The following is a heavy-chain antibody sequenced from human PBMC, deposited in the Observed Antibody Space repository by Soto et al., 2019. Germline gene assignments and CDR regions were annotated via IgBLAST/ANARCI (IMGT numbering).Heavy chain of an antibody. CDR1: GDSISSGGSS. D-gene: IGHD2-2*01. J-gene: IGHJ5*02. CDR3: ARVPDR. CDR2: IYHSGST. V-gene: IGHV4-30-2*01. Sequence: SETLSLTCGVSGDSISSGGSSWNWIRQPPGKGLEWIGYIYHSGSTYYNPSLKSRVTISVDRSKNQFSLKLSSVTAADTAVYYCARVPDRWGQGTLVTVSS.